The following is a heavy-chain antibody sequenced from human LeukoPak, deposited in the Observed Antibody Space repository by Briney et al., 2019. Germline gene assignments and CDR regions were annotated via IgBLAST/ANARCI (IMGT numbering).Heavy chain of an antibody. D-gene: IGHD6-13*01. J-gene: IGHJ4*02. Sequence: GGSLRLSCAASGFTFSSYWMSWVRQAPGKGLEWVANIKQDGSEKYYVDSVKGRFTISRDNAKNSLYLQMNSLRAEDTAVYYCAREGAGTWVGFDYWGQGTLVTVSS. CDR1: GFTFSSYW. V-gene: IGHV3-7*05. CDR3: AREGAGTWVGFDY. CDR2: IKQDGSEK.